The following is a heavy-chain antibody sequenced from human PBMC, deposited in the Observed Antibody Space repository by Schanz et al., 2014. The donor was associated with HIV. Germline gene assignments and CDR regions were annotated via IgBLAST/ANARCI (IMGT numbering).Heavy chain of an antibody. CDR2: ISWNSGSV. J-gene: IGHJ6*02. D-gene: IGHD3-10*01. V-gene: IGHV3-9*01. CDR1: GFTFDDYA. CDR3: TREPVYGSGGDGMDV. Sequence: EVQLVESGGGLVQPGRSLRLSCAASGFTFDDYAMHWVRQAPGKGLEWVSGISWNSGSVAYADSVKGRFTISRDNAKNTLYLQMNSLRAEDTAVYYCTREPVYGSGGDGMDVWGQGTTVTVSS.